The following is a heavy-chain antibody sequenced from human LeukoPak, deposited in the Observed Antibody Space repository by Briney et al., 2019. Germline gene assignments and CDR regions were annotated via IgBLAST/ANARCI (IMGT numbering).Heavy chain of an antibody. CDR1: GFTFDDYA. J-gene: IGHJ4*02. CDR3: AKGFYGDYGPIDC. D-gene: IGHD4-17*01. V-gene: IGHV3-9*01. CDR2: ISWNSGSI. Sequence: GRSLRLSCAASGFTFDDYAMHWVRQAPGKGLEWVSGISWNSGSIGYADSVKGRFTISRDNAKNSLYLQMSSLRPEDTALYYCAKGFYGDYGPIDCWGQGTLATVSS.